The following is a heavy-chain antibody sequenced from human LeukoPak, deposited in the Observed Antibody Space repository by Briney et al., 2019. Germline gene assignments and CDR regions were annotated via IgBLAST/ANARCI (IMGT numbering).Heavy chain of an antibody. D-gene: IGHD3-10*01. CDR2: ISGSGGST. J-gene: IGHJ4*02. CDR1: GFTFSSYA. Sequence: GGSLRLSCAASGFTFSSYAMSWVRQAPGKGLEWVPAISGSGGSTYYADSVKGRFTISRDNSKNTLYLQMNSLRAEDTAVYYCAKALSYGSGPYYFDYWGQGTLVTVSS. V-gene: IGHV3-23*01. CDR3: AKALSYGSGPYYFDY.